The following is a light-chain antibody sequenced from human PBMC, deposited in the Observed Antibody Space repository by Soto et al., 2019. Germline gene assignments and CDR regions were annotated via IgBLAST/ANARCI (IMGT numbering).Light chain of an antibody. CDR3: QQSYSTSWT. J-gene: IGKJ1*01. CDR1: QSISIY. CDR2: AAS. V-gene: IGKV1-39*01. Sequence: DIQMTQSPSSLSAAVVDRFTIAGRASQSISIYVNLYQQKPGKAPKLLIYAASSLQSGVPSRFSGSGSGTDFTLTISSLQPEDFATYYCQQSYSTSWTFGQGTKVDNK.